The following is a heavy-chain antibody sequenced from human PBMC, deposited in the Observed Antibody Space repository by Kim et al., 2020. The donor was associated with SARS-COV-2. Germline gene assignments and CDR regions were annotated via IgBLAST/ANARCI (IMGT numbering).Heavy chain of an antibody. V-gene: IGHV3-48*03. CDR2: GTTK. Sequence: GTTKYYADSVKGRFTISRDNAKNSLSLQMNSLRVEDTAVYYCARNKILDSWGQGTLVTVSS. D-gene: IGHD2-15*01. CDR3: ARNKILDS. J-gene: IGHJ5*01.